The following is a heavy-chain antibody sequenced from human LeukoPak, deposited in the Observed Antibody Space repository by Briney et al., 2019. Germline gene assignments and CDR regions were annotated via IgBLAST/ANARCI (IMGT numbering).Heavy chain of an antibody. V-gene: IGHV3-23*01. J-gene: IGHJ3*01. CDR3: AKDPNGDYVGAFDF. D-gene: IGHD4-17*01. Sequence: PGGSLRLSCVGSGFSFSNYAMVWVRQAPGKGLEWVPAIGGGGGNIHYAESVKGRFTISRDNSKNTLFLQMNSLRVDDTAIYYCAKDPNGDYVGAFDFWGQGTMVSVSS. CDR2: IGGGGGNI. CDR1: GFSFSNYA.